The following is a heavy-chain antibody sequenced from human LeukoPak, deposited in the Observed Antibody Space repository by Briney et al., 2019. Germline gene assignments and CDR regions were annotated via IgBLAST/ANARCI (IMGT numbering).Heavy chain of an antibody. Sequence: PGGSLRLSCAASGFTFSNYGKHWVRQAPGKGLEWVALIWYDGSNKYYTDSVKGRLTISRDNSEDTLFLQMNSLRAEDTAVYYCAREGPRGNSQFDYWGQGTLVTVSS. CDR2: IWYDGSNK. J-gene: IGHJ4*02. CDR1: GFTFSNYG. D-gene: IGHD4-23*01. V-gene: IGHV3-33*01. CDR3: AREGPRGNSQFDY.